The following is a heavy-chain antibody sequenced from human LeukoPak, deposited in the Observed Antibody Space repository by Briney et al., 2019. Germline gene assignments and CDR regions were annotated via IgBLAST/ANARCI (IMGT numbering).Heavy chain of an antibody. Sequence: GGSLRLSCAASGFTFSSYSMNWVRQAPGKGLEWVSSISSSSSYIYYADSVKGRFTISRDNAKNSLYLQMNSLRAEDTAVYYCARDHRESVNCYDSSGYPYYFDYWGQGTLVTVSS. D-gene: IGHD3-22*01. V-gene: IGHV3-21*01. CDR2: ISSSSSYI. J-gene: IGHJ4*02. CDR3: ARDHRESVNCYDSSGYPYYFDY. CDR1: GFTFSSYS.